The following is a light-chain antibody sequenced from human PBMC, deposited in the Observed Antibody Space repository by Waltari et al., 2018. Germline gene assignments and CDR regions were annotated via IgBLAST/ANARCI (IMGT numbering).Light chain of an antibody. CDR1: QSVLYSPNSKNY. V-gene: IGKV4-1*01. Sequence: DFVMTQSPEFLAVSLGERATINCKSSQSVLYSPNSKNYLAWYQQKPGQRPKRLIYWASTRESGVPDRFSGSGSGTDFTLTISSLQAEDVAVYYCHQYSTTPWTFGQGTKVEI. CDR2: WAS. CDR3: HQYSTTPWT. J-gene: IGKJ1*01.